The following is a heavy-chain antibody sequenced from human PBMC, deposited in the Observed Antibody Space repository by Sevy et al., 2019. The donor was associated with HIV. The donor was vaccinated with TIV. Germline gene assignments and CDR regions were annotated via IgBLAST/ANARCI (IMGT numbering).Heavy chain of an antibody. CDR1: GFTFSSYG. CDR3: AKTRYHYHISGFFGGTFVPDY. Sequence: GGSLRLSCAASGFTFSSYGMHWVRQAPGKGLEWVAVISYDGSNKYYADSVKGRFTISRDNSKNTLYLQMNSLRAEDTAVYYCAKTRYHYHISGFFGGTFVPDYWGHGTLVTVSS. V-gene: IGHV3-30*18. CDR2: ISYDGSNK. J-gene: IGHJ4*01. D-gene: IGHD3-22*01.